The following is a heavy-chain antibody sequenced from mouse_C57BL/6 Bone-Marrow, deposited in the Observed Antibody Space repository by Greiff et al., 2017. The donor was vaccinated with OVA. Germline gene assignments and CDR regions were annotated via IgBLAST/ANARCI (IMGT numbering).Heavy chain of an antibody. CDR1: GISITTGNYR. D-gene: IGHD2-4*01. CDR3: ARDGEDDYDGWFAY. Sequence: EVQLQESGPGLVKPSQTVFLTCTVTGISITTGNYRWSWIRQFPGNKLEWIGYIYYSGTITYNPSLTSRTTITRDTPKNQFFLEMNSLTAEDTATYYCARDGEDDYDGWFAYWGQGTLVTVSA. CDR2: IYYSGTI. J-gene: IGHJ3*01. V-gene: IGHV3-5*01.